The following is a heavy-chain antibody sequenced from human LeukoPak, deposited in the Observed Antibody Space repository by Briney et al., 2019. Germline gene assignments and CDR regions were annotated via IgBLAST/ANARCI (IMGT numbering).Heavy chain of an antibody. CDR2: ISAYNDNT. Sequence: GASVKVSCKTSGYTFTTYGISGVRQAPGQGLEWMGWISAYNDNTNFAQSLQGRVTMTTDRSTSTAFMELRSLTSDDTAVYYCARGDEDRLFDYWGQGTQVTVSS. CDR3: ARGDEDRLFDY. V-gene: IGHV1-18*01. J-gene: IGHJ4*02. CDR1: GYTFTTYG.